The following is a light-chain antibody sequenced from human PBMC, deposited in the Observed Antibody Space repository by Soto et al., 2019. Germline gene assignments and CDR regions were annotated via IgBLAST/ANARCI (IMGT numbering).Light chain of an antibody. Sequence: QSALTQPASVSGSPGQSITISCTGTSSGVGNYDLVSWYQQHPGKAPKLIIYEGTKRPSGVSNRFSGSKSGNTASLTISGLQAEEEADYYCCSYADTNTPVVLGGGTKVTVL. CDR2: EGT. CDR3: CSYADTNTPVV. J-gene: IGLJ2*01. V-gene: IGLV2-23*01. CDR1: SSGVGNYDL.